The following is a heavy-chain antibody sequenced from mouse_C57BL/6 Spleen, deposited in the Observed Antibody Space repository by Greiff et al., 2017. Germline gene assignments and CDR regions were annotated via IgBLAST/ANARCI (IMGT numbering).Heavy chain of an antibody. D-gene: IGHD1-1*01. Sequence: QVHVKQSGAELVKPGASVKMSCKASGYTFTSYWITWVKQRPGQGLEWIGDIYPGSGSTNYNEKFKSKATLTVDTSSSTAYMQLSSLTSEDSAVYYGARGAHYYGSSYGYWGQGTTLTVSS. CDR1: GYTFTSYW. J-gene: IGHJ2*01. CDR2: IYPGSGST. V-gene: IGHV1-55*01. CDR3: ARGAHYYGSSYGY.